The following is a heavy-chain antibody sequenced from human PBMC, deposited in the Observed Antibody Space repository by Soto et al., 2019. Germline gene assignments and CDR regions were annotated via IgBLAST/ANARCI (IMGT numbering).Heavy chain of an antibody. V-gene: IGHV4-30-4*01. J-gene: IGHJ5*02. Sequence: PSETLSLTCTVSGGSISSGDYYWSWIRQPPGKGLEWIGYIYYSGSTYYNPSLKSRVTISVDTSKNQFSLKLTSVTAADTAVYYCARALNRDPTWFDPWGQGTLVTVS. CDR2: IYYSGST. CDR1: GGSISSGDYY. CDR3: ARALNRDPTWFDP.